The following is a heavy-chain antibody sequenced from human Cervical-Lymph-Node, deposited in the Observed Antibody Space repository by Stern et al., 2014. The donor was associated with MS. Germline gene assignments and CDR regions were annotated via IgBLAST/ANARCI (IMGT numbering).Heavy chain of an antibody. CDR2: IYEDESS. D-gene: IGHD3-3*01. CDR1: GGSVSSGGYT. CDR3: ARVVRFLEWVPFDP. V-gene: IGHV4-30-2*01. Sequence: QLQLQESGSGLVRPSQTLSLTCTVSGGSVSSGGYTWSWIRQPPGKGLEWVGYIYEDESSYYNPSLKSRVTISIDRSKNQFSLRLSSMTAADTALYYCARVVRFLEWVPFDPWGQGILVTVSS. J-gene: IGHJ5*02.